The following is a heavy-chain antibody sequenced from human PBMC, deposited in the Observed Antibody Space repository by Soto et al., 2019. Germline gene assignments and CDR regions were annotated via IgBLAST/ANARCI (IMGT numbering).Heavy chain of an antibody. V-gene: IGHV1-69*01. CDR1: GGTFSIYA. CDR3: ARSHGSSTSLEIYYYYSYGMDV. D-gene: IGHD2-2*01. CDR2: LIPISGTA. J-gene: IGHJ6*02. Sequence: QVQLVQSRAEVKKPGSSVKVACKASGGTFSIYAISWVRQAPGQGLEWMGGLIPISGTANYAQKFQGRVTITADESTSTAYMELSSLRSEDTAVYYCARSHGSSTSLEIYYYYSYGMDVWGQGTTVTVSS.